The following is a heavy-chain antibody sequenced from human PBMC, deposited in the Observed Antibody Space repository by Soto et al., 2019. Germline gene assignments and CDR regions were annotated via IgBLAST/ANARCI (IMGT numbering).Heavy chain of an antibody. CDR1: AASSGRSSYF. D-gene: IGHD5-12*01. CDR3: ARRDRGGNGGKSFPF. J-gene: IGHJ4*02. CDR2: LYYSGSA. V-gene: IGHV4-39*01. Sequence: SETLSLTCTVSAASSGRSSYFWGWIRQPPGKGLEWIGSLYYSGSAYYNPSLYSRVTISADTSKNLLSLKLRSVTAADTAVYYCARRDRGGNGGKSFPFWGQGTLVTVSS.